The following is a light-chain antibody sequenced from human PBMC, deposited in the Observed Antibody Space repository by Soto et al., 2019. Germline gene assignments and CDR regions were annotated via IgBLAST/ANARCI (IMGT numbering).Light chain of an antibody. CDR2: GAS. CDR1: QTITNFY. Sequence: EIVLTQSPGTLSLSPGERATLSCRASQTITNFYLAWYQQKLGQAPRLLIYGASNRATGIPDRFSGSGSGTDFTLTISRLEPADSAVYYCQQFGRSPPRFTFGPGTKVDVK. V-gene: IGKV3-20*01. J-gene: IGKJ3*01. CDR3: QQFGRSPPRFT.